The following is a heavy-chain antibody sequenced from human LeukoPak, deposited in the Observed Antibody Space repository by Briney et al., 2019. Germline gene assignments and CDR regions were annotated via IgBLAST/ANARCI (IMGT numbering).Heavy chain of an antibody. CDR3: AIGRHKRYFDWFPLHYFDH. CDR1: GGSFSGYY. J-gene: IGHJ4*02. Sequence: SETLSLTCAVYGGSFSGYYWSWIRQPPGKGLEWIGEINHSGSTNYNPSLKSRVTISVDTSKNQFSLKLSSVTAADTAVYYCAIGRHKRYFDWFPLHYFDHWGQGTLVTVST. D-gene: IGHD3-9*01. CDR2: INHSGST. V-gene: IGHV4-34*01.